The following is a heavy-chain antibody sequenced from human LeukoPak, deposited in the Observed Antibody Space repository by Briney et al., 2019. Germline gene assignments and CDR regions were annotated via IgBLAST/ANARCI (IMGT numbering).Heavy chain of an antibody. CDR3: AREPPSLRTVVDTPT. D-gene: IGHD5-18*01. V-gene: IGHV1-46*01. CDR2: INPSGGST. CDR1: GYIFTSYY. J-gene: IGHJ5*02. Sequence: ASVKVSCKASGYIFTSYYMQWVRQAPGQGLEWMGIINPSGGSTNYAQKFQGRVTMTRDTSTSTVYMELSSLRSEDTAVYYCAREPPSLRTVVDTPTWGQGTQVTVSS.